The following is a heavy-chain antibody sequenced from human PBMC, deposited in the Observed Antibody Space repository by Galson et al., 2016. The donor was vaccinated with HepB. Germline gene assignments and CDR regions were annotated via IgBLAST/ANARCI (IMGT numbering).Heavy chain of an antibody. Sequence: SLRLSCAASGFTFSTYGMNWVRQAPGKGLEWVSYIGSTSSSIYYADSVKGRFTISRDNAKNSLYLQMNSLRDEDTAVYCCARNKAALRYYYGMDVWGQGTTVTVSS. CDR1: GFTFSTYG. J-gene: IGHJ6*02. CDR3: ARNKAALRYYYGMDV. CDR2: IGSTSSSI. V-gene: IGHV3-48*02. D-gene: IGHD2-2*02.